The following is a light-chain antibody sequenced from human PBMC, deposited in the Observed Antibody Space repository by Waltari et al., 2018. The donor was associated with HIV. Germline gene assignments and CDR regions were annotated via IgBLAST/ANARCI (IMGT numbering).Light chain of an antibody. Sequence: QSALTQPPSASGSPGQSVTIPCTGPSSDVGGYNYVTWYQQHPGHAPKLIIYEVTERPSGVPDRFSGSKSGNTASLTVSGLQAEDEADYYCSSYAGSNKLVFGGGTKLTVV. J-gene: IGLJ2*01. CDR1: SSDVGGYNY. CDR3: SSYAGSNKLV. CDR2: EVT. V-gene: IGLV2-8*01.